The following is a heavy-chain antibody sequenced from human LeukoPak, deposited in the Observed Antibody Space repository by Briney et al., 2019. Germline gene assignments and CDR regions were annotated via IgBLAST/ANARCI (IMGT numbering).Heavy chain of an antibody. CDR3: ARVEQWLGADGGFDP. Sequence: SSETLSLTCAVYGGSFSGYYWSWIRQPPGKGLEWIGEINHSGSTNYNPSLKSRVTISVDTSKNQFSLKLSSVTAADTAVYYCARVEQWLGADGGFDPWGQGTLVTVSS. J-gene: IGHJ5*02. CDR2: INHSGST. CDR1: GGSFSGYY. D-gene: IGHD6-19*01. V-gene: IGHV4-34*01.